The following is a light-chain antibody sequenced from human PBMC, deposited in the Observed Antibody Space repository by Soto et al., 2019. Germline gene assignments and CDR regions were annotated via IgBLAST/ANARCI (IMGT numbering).Light chain of an antibody. J-gene: IGKJ4*01. Sequence: IQMTQSPSSLSAYVGDRVTITCRASQGIRDDLGWYQQKPGRAPRLLIYGASSLQSGVPSRFSGSGYGTESTLTISSLQPEDFATYYCLQDYNYPLTFGGGTKVDIK. CDR2: GAS. V-gene: IGKV1-6*02. CDR1: QGIRDD. CDR3: LQDYNYPLT.